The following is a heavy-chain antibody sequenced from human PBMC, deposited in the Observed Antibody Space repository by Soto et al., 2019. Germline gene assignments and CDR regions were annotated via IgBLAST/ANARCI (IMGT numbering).Heavy chain of an antibody. CDR1: GGSIRTYY. D-gene: IGHD4-17*01. V-gene: IGHV4-59*08. CDR3: ASTTVNNFSYYMDV. Sequence: SETLSLTCTVSGGSIRTYYWSWIRQPPGKELEWIGYIFYRGTTNYNPSLRSRVTISVDTAKNQFSLRLSSVTAADTAVYYCASTTVNNFSYYMDVWGKGTTVTVSS. J-gene: IGHJ6*03. CDR2: IFYRGTT.